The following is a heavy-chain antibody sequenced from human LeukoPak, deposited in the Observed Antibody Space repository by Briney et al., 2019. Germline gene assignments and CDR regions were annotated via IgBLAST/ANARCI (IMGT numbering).Heavy chain of an antibody. Sequence: SETLSLTCTVSGGSISSSHYYWGWIRQSPGKGLEWIGTIYYSGTTYYNPSLESRATISEDTSKNQFSLTLRSVTAADTAVYYCARQISDYYYYYIDVWGKGTTVTVSS. CDR3: ARQISDYYYYYIDV. V-gene: IGHV4-39*01. J-gene: IGHJ6*03. CDR2: IYYSGTT. CDR1: GGSISSSHYY. D-gene: IGHD3-10*01.